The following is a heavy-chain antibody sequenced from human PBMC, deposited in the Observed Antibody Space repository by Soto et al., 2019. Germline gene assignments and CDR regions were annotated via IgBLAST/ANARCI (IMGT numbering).Heavy chain of an antibody. CDR1: GYSFTSLD. Sequence: ASLKLSCKASGYSFTSLDINWVRQTTGQGLEWMGWMQPSSGRTGYAQKFQGRVTMTRDTSINTAYMELSSLTSDDTAFYYCARGVTAGVDYWGQGTLVTVSS. CDR2: MQPSSGRT. J-gene: IGHJ4*02. CDR3: ARGVTAGVDY. D-gene: IGHD1-26*01. V-gene: IGHV1-8*01.